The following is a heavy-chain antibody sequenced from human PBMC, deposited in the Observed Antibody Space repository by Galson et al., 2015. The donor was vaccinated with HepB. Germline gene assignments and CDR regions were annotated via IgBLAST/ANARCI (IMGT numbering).Heavy chain of an antibody. J-gene: IGHJ4*02. CDR1: GYTFTGYY. D-gene: IGHD6-19*01. V-gene: IGHV1-2*02. CDR2: INPNSGGT. CDR3: AKPPRWYSSGWSTYYFHY. Sequence: SVKVSCKASGYTFTGYYMHWVRQAPGQGLEWMGWINPNSGGTNYADSVRGRFTISRDNSKNTLYLQMNSLRAEDTAVYYCAKPPRWYSSGWSTYYFHYWGQGTLVTVSS.